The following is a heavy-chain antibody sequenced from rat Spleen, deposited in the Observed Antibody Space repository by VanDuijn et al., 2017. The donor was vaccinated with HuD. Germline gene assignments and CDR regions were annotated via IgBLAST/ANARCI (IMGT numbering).Heavy chain of an antibody. CDR3: VRHWGY. Sequence: EVQLVESDGGLVQPGRSLKLSCVASGFTFNNYWMTWIRQAPKKGLEWVTTIVFDGSGTYYRDSVKGRFTVSRENAKSTLYLQMNSLRSEDTATYYCVRHWGYWGQGVMVTVSS. CDR2: IVFDGSGT. D-gene: IGHD4-6*01. CDR1: GFTFNNYW. J-gene: IGHJ2*01. V-gene: IGHV5-29*01.